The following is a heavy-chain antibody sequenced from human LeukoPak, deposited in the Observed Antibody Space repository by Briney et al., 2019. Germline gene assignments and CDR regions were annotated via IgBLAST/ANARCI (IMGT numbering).Heavy chain of an antibody. J-gene: IGHJ3*02. CDR2: IWYDGSNK. CDR1: GFTFSSYD. CDR3: AREASDAFDI. V-gene: IGHV3-33*01. Sequence: PGRSLRLSCAASGFTFSSYDMHWVRQAPGKGLEWVALIWYDGSNKNYADSVKGRFTISRDNSKNTLFLQMNSLRAEDTAVYYCAREASDAFDIWGQGTMVTVSP.